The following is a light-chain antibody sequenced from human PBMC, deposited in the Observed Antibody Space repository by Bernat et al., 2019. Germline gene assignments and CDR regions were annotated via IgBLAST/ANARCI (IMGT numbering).Light chain of an antibody. CDR1: GSKN. CDR2: QDN. CDR3: SAYAGSNSPYV. Sequence: SYELTQPPSMSVSPGQTASITCSGLGSKNTCWYQQKPGQSPVLVIYQDNKRPSGVPDRFSGSKSGNTASLTVSGLQAEDEADYYCSAYAGSNSPYVFGTGTKVTVL. J-gene: IGLJ1*01. V-gene: IGLV3-1*01.